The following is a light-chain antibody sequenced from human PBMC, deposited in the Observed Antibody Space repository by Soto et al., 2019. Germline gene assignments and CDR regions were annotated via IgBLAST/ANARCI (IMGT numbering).Light chain of an antibody. CDR1: QSASSY. J-gene: IGKJ4*01. V-gene: IGKV3-11*01. CDR2: DAS. Sequence: EIVLTQSPATLSLSPGERATLSCRASQSASSYLAWYQQKPGQAPRLLIYDASSRATGIPDRFSGGGSGTDFTLTISRLEPEDFAVYYCQQFSSYPLTFGGGTKVDIK. CDR3: QQFSSYPLT.